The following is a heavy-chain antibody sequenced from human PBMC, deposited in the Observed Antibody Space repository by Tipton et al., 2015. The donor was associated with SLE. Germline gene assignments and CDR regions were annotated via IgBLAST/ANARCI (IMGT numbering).Heavy chain of an antibody. Sequence: LRLSCNVSGDSISSGGYYWSWIRQPPGKGLEWIGNIYYSGSTYYNPFLKSRVTISVDTSKNQFSLKLSSVTAADTAVYYCAIGSYGTFDYWGQGTLVTVSA. D-gene: IGHD5-18*01. CDR2: IYYSGST. CDR3: AIGSYGTFDY. J-gene: IGHJ4*02. CDR1: GDSISSGGYY. V-gene: IGHV4-31*03.